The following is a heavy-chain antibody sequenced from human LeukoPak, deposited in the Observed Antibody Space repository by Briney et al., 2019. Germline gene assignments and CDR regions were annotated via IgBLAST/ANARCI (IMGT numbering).Heavy chain of an antibody. Sequence: GGSLRLSCAASGFTFSSYGMHWVRQAPGKGLEWVAVIWYDGSNKYYADSVKGRFTISRDNSKNTLYLQMNSLRAEDTAVYYCARDYGRYYYDSSGNPPDYWGQGILVTVSS. CDR3: ARDYGRYYYDSSGNPPDY. V-gene: IGHV3-33*01. J-gene: IGHJ4*02. CDR2: IWYDGSNK. CDR1: GFTFSSYG. D-gene: IGHD3-22*01.